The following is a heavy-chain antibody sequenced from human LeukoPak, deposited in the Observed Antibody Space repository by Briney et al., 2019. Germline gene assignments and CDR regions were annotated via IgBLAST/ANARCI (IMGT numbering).Heavy chain of an antibody. CDR2: ISSSSSYI. CDR3: ARGLLGWKNYYMDV. D-gene: IGHD2-21*01. V-gene: IGHV3-21*01. J-gene: IGHJ6*03. CDR1: GFTFSSYS. Sequence: GGSLRLSCAASGFTFSSYSMNWVRQAPGKGLEWVSSISSSSSYIYYADSVKGRFTISRDNAKNSLYLQMNSLRAEDTAVYYCARGLLGWKNYYMDVWGKGTTVTVSS.